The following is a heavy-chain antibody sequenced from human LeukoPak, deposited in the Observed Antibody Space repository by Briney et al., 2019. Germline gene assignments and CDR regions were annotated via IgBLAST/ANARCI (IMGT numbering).Heavy chain of an antibody. D-gene: IGHD4-17*01. J-gene: IGHJ6*03. Sequence: ASVKVSCKASGYTFTSYDINWVRQATGQGLEWMGWMNPNSGNTGYAQKFQGRVTVTRNTSISTAYMELSSLRSEDTAVYYCARVRRESTVTFWYYYYYYMDVWGKGTTVTVSS. CDR1: GYTFTSYD. V-gene: IGHV1-8*03. CDR3: ARVRRESTVTFWYYYYYYMDV. CDR2: MNPNSGNT.